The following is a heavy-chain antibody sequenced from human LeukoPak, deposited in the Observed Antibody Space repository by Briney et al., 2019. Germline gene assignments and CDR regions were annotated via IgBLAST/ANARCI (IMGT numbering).Heavy chain of an antibody. CDR2: IYYTGST. J-gene: IGHJ1*01. D-gene: IGHD3-16*01. V-gene: IGHV4-31*03. CDR3: ARGPPFAS. CDR1: APSITSDDFY. Sequence: SQTLSLTCTVSAPSITSDDFYWNWIRQHPGKGLEWIGYIYYTGSTYYNSSLKSRVTISIDTSKNQFSLNLSSVTAADTAVYYCARGPPFASWGQGTLVTVSS.